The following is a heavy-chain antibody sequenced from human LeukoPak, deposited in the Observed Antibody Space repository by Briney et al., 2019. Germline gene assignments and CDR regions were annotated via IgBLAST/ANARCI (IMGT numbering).Heavy chain of an antibody. D-gene: IGHD3-16*01. CDR3: ARVISDLLDFDFDY. CDR2: IRSDGRST. V-gene: IGHV3-74*01. CDR1: GFIFNNYW. Sequence: PGGSLRLSCAASGFIFNNYWMHWVRQAPGKGLEWVSRIRSDGRSTSYADSVKGRFTISRDNAKSMLYLQMNTVRAEDSALYYCARVISDLLDFDFDYWGQGTLVTVSS. J-gene: IGHJ4*02.